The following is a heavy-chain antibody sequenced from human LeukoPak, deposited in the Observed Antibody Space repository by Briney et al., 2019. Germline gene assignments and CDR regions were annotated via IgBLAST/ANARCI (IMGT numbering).Heavy chain of an antibody. CDR3: ARENYYGSGEYYYH. V-gene: IGHV1-2*02. J-gene: IGHJ1*01. Sequence: ASVKVSCTASGYTFTGYYIHWVRQAPGQGLEWMGWSNPDSGGTNYAQKFQGRVTMTRDTSISTAYMELSRLGSDDTAVYYCARENYYGSGEYYYHWGQGTLVTVSS. D-gene: IGHD3-10*01. CDR2: SNPDSGGT. CDR1: GYTFTGYY.